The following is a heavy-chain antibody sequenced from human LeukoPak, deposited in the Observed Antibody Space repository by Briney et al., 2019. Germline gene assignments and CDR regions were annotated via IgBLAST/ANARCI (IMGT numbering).Heavy chain of an antibody. V-gene: IGHV4-59*01. CDR2: IYYSGST. CDR1: GGSISSYY. CDR3: ARGEGALFDY. J-gene: IGHJ4*02. Sequence: SETLSLTCTVSGGSISSYYWSWIRQPPGKGLEWIGYIYYSGSTNYNPSLKRRVTISVDTSKNQFSLKLSSVTAADTAVYYCARGEGALFDYWGQGTLVTVSS. D-gene: IGHD1-26*01.